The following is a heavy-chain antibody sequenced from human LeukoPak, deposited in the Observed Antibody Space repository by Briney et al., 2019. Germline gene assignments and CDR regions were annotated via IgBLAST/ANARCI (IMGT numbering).Heavy chain of an antibody. V-gene: IGHV3-23*01. CDR2: ISGSGGST. CDR1: GFTFSSYA. D-gene: IGHD6-19*01. CDR3: AKDLGVAVADHNFDY. J-gene: IGHJ4*02. Sequence: GGSLRLSCAASGFTFSSYAMSWVRQAPGKGLEWVSAISGSGGSTYYADSVKGRFTISRDNSKNTLCLQMNSLRAEDTAVYYCAKDLGVAVADHNFDYWGQGTLVTVSS.